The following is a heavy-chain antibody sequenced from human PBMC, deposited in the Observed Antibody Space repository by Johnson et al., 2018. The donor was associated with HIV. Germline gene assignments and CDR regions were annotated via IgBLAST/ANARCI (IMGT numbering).Heavy chain of an antibody. CDR3: ARDVTKDAFDI. V-gene: IGHV3-30*14. D-gene: IGHD4-17*01. CDR1: GFTFSSYA. J-gene: IGHJ3*02. CDR2: ISYDGRNK. Sequence: QVQLVESGGGVVQPGRSLRLSCAASGFTFSSYAMHWVRQAPGKGLEWVAVISYDGRNKYYADSVKGRFTISRDNSKNTLYLQINSLRAEDTAVYYCARDVTKDAFDIWGQGTMVTISS.